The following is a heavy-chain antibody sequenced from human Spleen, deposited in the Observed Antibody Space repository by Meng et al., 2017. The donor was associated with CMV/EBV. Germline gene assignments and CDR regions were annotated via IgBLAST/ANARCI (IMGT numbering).Heavy chain of an antibody. D-gene: IGHD6-19*01. CDR3: ARDPPRLLAVAGTLGY. J-gene: IGHJ4*02. Sequence: GGSLRLSCAASGFTFSSYAMSWVRQAPGKGLKWVANIKQDGSEKYYVDSVKGRFTISRDNAENSLYLQMNNLRAEDTAVYYCARDPPRLLAVAGTLGYWGQGTLVTVSS. CDR1: GFTFSSYA. V-gene: IGHV3-7*01. CDR2: IKQDGSEK.